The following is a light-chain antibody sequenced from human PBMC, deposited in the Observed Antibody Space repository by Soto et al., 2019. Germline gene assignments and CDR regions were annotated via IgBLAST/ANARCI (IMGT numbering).Light chain of an antibody. CDR3: QSYDSSLRVSV. V-gene: IGLV1-40*01. Sequence: QSVLTQPPSVSGAPGPRVTISCTWRSSNIGAGYDVNWYQQLPGTAPKLLIDGNSNRPSGVPDRFSGNKSGTSASLAITVLQAEDDADYYCQSYDSSLRVSVFGGGTNVTV. CDR1: SSNIGAGYD. CDR2: GNS. J-gene: IGLJ2*01.